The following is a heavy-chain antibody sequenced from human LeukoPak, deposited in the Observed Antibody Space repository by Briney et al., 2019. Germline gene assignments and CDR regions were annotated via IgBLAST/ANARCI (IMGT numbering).Heavy chain of an antibody. Sequence: SQTLSLTGAISGDSVSTSSVAWNWIRQSPSRSLEWLGRTYYRSKWNNDYAVSVKSRIIINPDTSKNQFSLQLNSVTPEDTAVYYCARYNWNGGRAFDVWGQGTMVTVSS. CDR3: ARYNWNGGRAFDV. J-gene: IGHJ3*01. D-gene: IGHD1-1*01. CDR1: GDSVSTSSVA. CDR2: TYYRSKWNN. V-gene: IGHV6-1*01.